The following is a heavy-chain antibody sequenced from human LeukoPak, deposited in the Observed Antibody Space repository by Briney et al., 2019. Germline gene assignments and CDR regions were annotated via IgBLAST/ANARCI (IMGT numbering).Heavy chain of an antibody. Sequence: GGSLRLSCAASGFTFSSYAMSWVRQAPGKGLGWVSSISSSSSYIYYADSVKGRFTISRDNAKNSLYLQMNSLRAEDTAVYYCARDGWSGAFDIWGQGTMVTVSS. CDR2: ISSSSSYI. CDR1: GFTFSSYA. CDR3: ARDGWSGAFDI. D-gene: IGHD6-19*01. J-gene: IGHJ3*02. V-gene: IGHV3-21*01.